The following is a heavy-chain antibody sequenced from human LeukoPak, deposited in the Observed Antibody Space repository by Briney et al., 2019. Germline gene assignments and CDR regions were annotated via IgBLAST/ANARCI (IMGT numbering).Heavy chain of an antibody. Sequence: GGSLRLSCAASGFTFSSYTMNWVRQAPGKGLEWVSSISTSSSYIYYADSVKGRFTISRDNAKKSLYLQMKSLRAEDTAVYYCARDGDTVLTRGYYYYMDVWGKGTTVTVSS. CDR3: ARDGDTVLTRGYYYYMDV. J-gene: IGHJ6*03. D-gene: IGHD4-23*01. CDR2: ISTSSSYI. CDR1: GFTFSSYT. V-gene: IGHV3-21*01.